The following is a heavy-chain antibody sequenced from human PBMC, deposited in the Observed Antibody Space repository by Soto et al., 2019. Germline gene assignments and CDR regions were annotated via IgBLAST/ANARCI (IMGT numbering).Heavy chain of an antibody. D-gene: IGHD6-13*01. CDR2: ISYDGSNK. CDR3: AKARYSSSWYFRDYYYYGMDV. CDR1: GFTFSSYG. J-gene: IGHJ6*02. Sequence: GGSLRLSCAASGFTFSSYGMHWVRQAPGKGLEWVAVISYDGSNKYYADSVKGRFTISRDNSKNTLYLQMNSLRAEDTAVYYCAKARYSSSWYFRDYYYYGMDVWGQGTTVTVSS. V-gene: IGHV3-30*18.